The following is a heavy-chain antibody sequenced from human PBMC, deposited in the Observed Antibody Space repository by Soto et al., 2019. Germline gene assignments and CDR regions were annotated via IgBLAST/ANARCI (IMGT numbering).Heavy chain of an antibody. CDR2: MYAGGTT. Sequence: EVQLVESGGRLIQPGGSLRLSCAASGFNVNFYYMNWVRQAPGKGLEWVSSMYAGGTTYYADSVRGRFTISRDISQNTVHLLMDSLRVEDTAVYYCGKERRGSGWFVCSYWGQGILVTVSS. CDR1: GFNVNFYY. CDR3: GKERRGSGWFVCSY. D-gene: IGHD6-19*01. V-gene: IGHV3-53*01. J-gene: IGHJ4*02.